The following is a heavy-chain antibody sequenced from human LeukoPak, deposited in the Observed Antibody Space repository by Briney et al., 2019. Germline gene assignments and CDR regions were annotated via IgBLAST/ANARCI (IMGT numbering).Heavy chain of an antibody. CDR1: GYTFTGYY. J-gene: IGHJ4*02. CDR3: ARLPRYDFWSGYPFDY. V-gene: IGHV1-2*02. CDR2: INPNSGGT. Sequence: ASVKVSCKASGYTFTGYYMHWVRQAPGQGLEWMGWINPNSGGTNYAQKFQGRVTMTRDTSISTAYMELSRLRSDDTAVYYCARLPRYDFWSGYPFDYWGRGTLVTVSS. D-gene: IGHD3-3*01.